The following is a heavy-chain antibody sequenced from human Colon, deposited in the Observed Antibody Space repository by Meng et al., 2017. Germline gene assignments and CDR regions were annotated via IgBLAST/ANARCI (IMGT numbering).Heavy chain of an antibody. J-gene: IGHJ1*01. CDR1: GFTFSSFW. Sequence: EVQLVGSGGGLVQQGGSLRLSCAASGFTFSSFWMTWGRQAPGKGLEWVANIRQDGSDTYYADSVRGRFTISRDNAKNSLYLQMNSLRVEDMAVYFCARGGAAFAESVQWGQGTLVTVSS. CDR2: IRQDGSDT. V-gene: IGHV3-7*01. CDR3: ARGGAAFAESVQ.